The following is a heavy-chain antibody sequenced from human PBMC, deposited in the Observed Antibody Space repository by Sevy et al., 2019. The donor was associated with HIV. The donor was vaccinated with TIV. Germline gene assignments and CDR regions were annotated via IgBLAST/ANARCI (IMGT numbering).Heavy chain of an antibody. CDR3: ARVLRVVRIDYFDY. Sequence: GGSLRLSCAASGFTFNIYSMNWVRQAPGKGLEWVSSISGSSSYIFYADSVKGRFTISRDNAKNSLYLQMNSLRAEDTAVYYCARVLRVVRIDYFDYWGQGTLVTVSS. CDR1: GFTFNIYS. D-gene: IGHD2-2*01. V-gene: IGHV3-21*01. CDR2: ISGSSSYI. J-gene: IGHJ4*02.